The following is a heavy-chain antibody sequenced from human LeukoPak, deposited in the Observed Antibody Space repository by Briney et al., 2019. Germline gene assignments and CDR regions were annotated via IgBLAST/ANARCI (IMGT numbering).Heavy chain of an antibody. CDR2: IHDTGST. V-gene: IGHV4-59*11. CDR1: GGSLNSHY. D-gene: IGHD2-2*01. CDR3: ARFSSGCSTSSCYLTY. J-gene: IGHJ4*02. Sequence: ETLSLTCSVSGGSLNSHYWSWIRQPPAKGLELIGHIHDTGSTFYNPSLRGRVTISLDTSNNQFSLKLTSMSDAGTAVYYCARFSSGCSTSSCYLTYWGQGTLVTVS.